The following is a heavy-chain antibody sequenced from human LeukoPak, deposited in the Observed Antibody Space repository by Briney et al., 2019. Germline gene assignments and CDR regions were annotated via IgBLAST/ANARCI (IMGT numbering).Heavy chain of an antibody. J-gene: IGHJ5*02. D-gene: IGHD3-22*01. Sequence: SETLSLTCTVSGGSISSGGYYWSWIRQHPGKGLEWIVYIYYSGSTYYNPSLKSRVTISVDTSKNQFSLKLSPVTAADTAVYYCARATSSSGYAGAPSWFDPWGQGTLVTVSS. CDR1: GGSISSGGYY. CDR2: IYYSGST. V-gene: IGHV4-31*03. CDR3: ARATSSSGYAGAPSWFDP.